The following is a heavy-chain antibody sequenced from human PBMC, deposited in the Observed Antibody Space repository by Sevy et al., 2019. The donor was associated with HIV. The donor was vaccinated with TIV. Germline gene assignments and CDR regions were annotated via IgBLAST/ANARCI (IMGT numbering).Heavy chain of an antibody. CDR3: ARDLALSGSYSWLAY. CDR1: GFTFSSYT. D-gene: IGHD1-26*01. CDR2: ISYDGSRK. J-gene: IGHJ4*02. V-gene: IGHV3-30*14. Sequence: GGSLILSCAASGFTFSSYTMHWVRQAPGKGLEWVAFISYDGSRKYYADSVKGRFTISRDNSKNTLYLQMNNLRAEDTAVFYCARDLALSGSYSWLAYWGQGTLVTVS.